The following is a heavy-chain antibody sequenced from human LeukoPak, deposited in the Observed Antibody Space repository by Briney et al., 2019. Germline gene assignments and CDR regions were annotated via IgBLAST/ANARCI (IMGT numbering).Heavy chain of an antibody. Sequence: SETLSLTCTVSDYSISSGPYYWNWFRQPAGKGLEWIGRISTRGSSNYNPSLKSRLTLSVDMSNNQFSLSLNSVTAADTATYYCARDLLRGESGSWFEASDIWGQGTMVTVSS. J-gene: IGHJ3*02. CDR1: DYSISSGPYY. CDR3: ARDLLRGESGSWFEASDI. CDR2: ISTRGSS. D-gene: IGHD6-13*01. V-gene: IGHV4-61*02.